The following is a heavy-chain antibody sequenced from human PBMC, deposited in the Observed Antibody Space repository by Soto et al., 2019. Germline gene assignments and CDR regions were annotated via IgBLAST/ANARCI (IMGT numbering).Heavy chain of an antibody. CDR1: GGTFSTYG. V-gene: IGHV1-69*13. CDR2: IIHKFGAT. D-gene: IGHD4-17*01. CDR3: ARELDPYYGSNSPSLDY. J-gene: IGHJ4*02. Sequence: QVQLVQSGAEVKKPGSSVKVFCKASGGTFSTYGMNWVRLAPGRGLEWMGGIIHKFGATNYAQKFQGRDTITADECTNTAYMELNYLSSEETAVYFCARELDPYYGSNSPSLDYWGQGTLVTVSS.